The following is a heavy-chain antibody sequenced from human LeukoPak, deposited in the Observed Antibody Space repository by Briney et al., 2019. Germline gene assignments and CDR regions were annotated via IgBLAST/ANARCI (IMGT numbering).Heavy chain of an antibody. V-gene: IGHV2-5*01. D-gene: IGHD4-17*01. CDR2: IYWNDDK. CDR3: ARTSMTTVTQREDYFDY. Sequence: SGPTLVKPTQTLTLTCTFSGFSLSTSGVGVGWIRQPPGKALEWLALIYWNDDKRYSPSLKSRLTITKDTSKNQVVLTMTNMDPVDTATYYCARTSMTTVTQREDYFDYWGQGTLVTVPS. CDR1: GFSLSTSGVG. J-gene: IGHJ4*02.